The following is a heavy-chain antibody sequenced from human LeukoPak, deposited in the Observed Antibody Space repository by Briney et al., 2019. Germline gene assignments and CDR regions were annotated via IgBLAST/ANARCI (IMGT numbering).Heavy chain of an antibody. CDR2: ISRNSGNI. D-gene: IGHD4-17*01. CDR1: GFTFDNHA. CDR3: ARDISPGDYGDYLDAFDL. J-gene: IGHJ3*01. Sequence: SLRLSCAASGFTFDNHAIHWVRQVPGKGLEWVSVISRNSGNIVYADSVKGRFTISRDNAKNPLYLQMNSLGAEDTALYFCARDISPGDYGDYLDAFDLWGQGTMVIVSS. V-gene: IGHV3-9*01.